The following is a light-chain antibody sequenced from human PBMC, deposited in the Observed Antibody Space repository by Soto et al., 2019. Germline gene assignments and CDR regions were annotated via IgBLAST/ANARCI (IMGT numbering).Light chain of an antibody. J-gene: IGKJ4*01. V-gene: IGKV3-20*01. CDR2: GAS. CDR1: QSVSSSY. Sequence: EIVLTQSPATLSLSPGERATLSCRASQSVSSSYLAWYHQKPGQAPRLLIFGASSRATGIPDRFSGSGSGTDFTLTINSLQPEDSATYYCQQSNGFPRPTFGGGTKVDIK. CDR3: QQSNGFPRPT.